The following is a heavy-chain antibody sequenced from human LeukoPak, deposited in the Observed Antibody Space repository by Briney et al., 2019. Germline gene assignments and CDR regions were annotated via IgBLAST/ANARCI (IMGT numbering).Heavy chain of an antibody. Sequence: PGGSLRLSCAASGFTFSSYGMHWVRQAPGKGLEWVAFIRYDGSNKYYADSVKGRFTISRDNSKNTLYLQMNSLRAEDTAVYYCAKARTMVRGVINAPDYWGQGTLVTVSS. CDR2: IRYDGSNK. V-gene: IGHV3-30*02. CDR3: AKARTMVRGVINAPDY. J-gene: IGHJ4*02. D-gene: IGHD3-10*01. CDR1: GFTFSSYG.